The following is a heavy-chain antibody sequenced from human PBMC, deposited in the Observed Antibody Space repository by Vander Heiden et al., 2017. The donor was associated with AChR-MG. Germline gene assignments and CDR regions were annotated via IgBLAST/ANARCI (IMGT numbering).Heavy chain of an antibody. CDR2: ISGSGETK. CDR3: ARVGGSGWPYYFDY. V-gene: IGHV3-23*01. J-gene: IGHJ4*02. D-gene: IGHD6-19*01. Sequence: EAQLLQSGGGSVQPGGSLTLLCAASAFIFSNYVMSGVRQAPGNGLEWVSAISGSGETKYYADAGKGRFTVSRDNSENTLYLQMKRMREEDTAVYYCARVGGSGWPYYFDYWCQGTMVTVSS. CDR1: AFIFSNYV.